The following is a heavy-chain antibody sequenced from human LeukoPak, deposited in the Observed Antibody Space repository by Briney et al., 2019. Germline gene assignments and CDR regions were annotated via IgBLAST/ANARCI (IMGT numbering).Heavy chain of an antibody. CDR2: INSDGSTT. CDR1: GFTFRSYW. CDR3: TRGGVDY. V-gene: IGHV3-74*01. J-gene: IGHJ4*02. Sequence: GGSLRLSCAASGFTFRSYWMHWVRQAPGKGLVCVSRINSDGSTTTYADSVKGRFTISRDNAKNTLYLQMNSLRAEDTAVYFCTRGGVDYWGQGTLVTVSS.